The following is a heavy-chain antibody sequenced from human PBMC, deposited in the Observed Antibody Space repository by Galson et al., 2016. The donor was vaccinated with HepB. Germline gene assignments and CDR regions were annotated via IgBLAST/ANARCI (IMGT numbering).Heavy chain of an antibody. Sequence: SLRLSCAASGFTFGRHGMHWVRQAPGKGPEWVAVIWYDGSNKYYADSVKGRFTISRDNSENTVYLQMNSLRADDTAVYYCARDSPLPAAFDYWGQGTLVTVTS. V-gene: IGHV3-33*01. D-gene: IGHD2-2*01. CDR2: IWYDGSNK. CDR1: GFTFGRHG. CDR3: ARDSPLPAAFDY. J-gene: IGHJ4*02.